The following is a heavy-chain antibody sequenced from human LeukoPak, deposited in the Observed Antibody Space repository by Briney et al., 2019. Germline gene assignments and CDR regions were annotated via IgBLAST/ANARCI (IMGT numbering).Heavy chain of an antibody. D-gene: IGHD6-13*01. V-gene: IGHV1-2*02. Sequence: ASVKVSCEASGYTFTDYYMHWVRQAPGQGLEWMGWINPNSGGTNYAQKFQGGVTMTGDTSISTAYMELNRLKSDDTAVYYCARGSRFSAAGKAASDIWGQGTMVTVSS. CDR3: ARGSRFSAAGKAASDI. CDR1: GYTFTDYY. J-gene: IGHJ3*02. CDR2: INPNSGGT.